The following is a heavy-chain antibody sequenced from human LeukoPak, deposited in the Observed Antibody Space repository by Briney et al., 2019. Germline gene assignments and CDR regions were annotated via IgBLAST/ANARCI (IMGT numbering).Heavy chain of an antibody. CDR3: ARFKGLRFLEWSLDY. D-gene: IGHD3-3*01. J-gene: IGHJ4*02. Sequence: KTSETLSLXCTVSGGSISSYYWRWIRQPPGKGLEWIGYIYYSGSTNYNPSLKSRVTISVDTSKNQFSLKLSSVTAADTAVYYCARFKGLRFLEWSLDYWGQGTLVTVSS. V-gene: IGHV4-59*01. CDR1: GGSISSYY. CDR2: IYYSGST.